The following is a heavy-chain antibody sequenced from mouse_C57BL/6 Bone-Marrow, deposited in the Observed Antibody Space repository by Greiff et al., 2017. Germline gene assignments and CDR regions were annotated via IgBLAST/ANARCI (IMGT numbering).Heavy chain of an antibody. D-gene: IGHD1-2*01. CDR1: GYTFTSYW. CDR3: ARCTTASCFDV. CDR2: IDPSDSYT. Sequence: QVQLQQPGAELVRPGTSVKLSCKASGYTFTSYWMHWVKQRPGQGLEWIGVIDPSDSYTNYNQKFKGKATLTVDTSSSTAYMQLSSLTSADSAVXYGARCTTASCFDVWGKGTTLTVSS. J-gene: IGHJ2*01. V-gene: IGHV1-59*01.